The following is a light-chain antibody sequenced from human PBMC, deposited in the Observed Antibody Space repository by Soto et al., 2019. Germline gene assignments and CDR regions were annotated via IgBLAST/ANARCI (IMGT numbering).Light chain of an antibody. Sequence: EIVLTQSPATLSLSPGERATLSCRASQSVGSSLAWSPQKPGQAPRLLIYDASNRATGIPARFSGSGSGTDFIFTISSLEPEDFAVYSCQQRSSWPRSFGQGTKVQIK. V-gene: IGKV3-11*01. J-gene: IGKJ1*01. CDR1: QSVGSS. CDR3: QQRSSWPRS. CDR2: DAS.